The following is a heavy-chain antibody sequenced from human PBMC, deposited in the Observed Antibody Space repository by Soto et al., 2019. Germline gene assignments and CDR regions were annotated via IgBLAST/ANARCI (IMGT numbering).Heavy chain of an antibody. J-gene: IGHJ4*02. CDR1: GGSFIGSY. Sequence: PSETLSLTCAVDGGSFIGSYSRWIRQPPGKGLEWIGEINHSGSTNYTPSLKSRVPISVDTSKNQFSLKLSSVTAADTAVYYCARYGTGRFHPIDYWGQGTLVTVS. V-gene: IGHV4-34*01. CDR2: INHSGST. CDR3: ARYGTGRFHPIDY. D-gene: IGHD7-27*01.